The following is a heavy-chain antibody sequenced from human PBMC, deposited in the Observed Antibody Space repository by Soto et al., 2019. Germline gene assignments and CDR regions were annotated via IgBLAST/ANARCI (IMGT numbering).Heavy chain of an antibody. V-gene: IGHV5-10-1*01. J-gene: IGHJ4*02. CDR2: IDPSDSYT. CDR1: GYTFTTYW. CDR3: ARRYSDSRTDY. Sequence: GESLKISCQTSGYTFTTYWITWVRQVLGKGLEWMGRIDPSDSYTNYGPSFQGHVTISVDKSISTAYLQWSSLKASDTAMYYCARRYSDSRTDYWGRGTLVTVSS. D-gene: IGHD3-9*01.